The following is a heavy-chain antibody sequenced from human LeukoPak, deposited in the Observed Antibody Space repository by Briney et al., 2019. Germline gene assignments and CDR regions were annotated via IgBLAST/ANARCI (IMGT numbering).Heavy chain of an antibody. V-gene: IGHV3-48*01. CDR2: ISSSSSTI. J-gene: IGHJ5*02. Sequence: GGSLRLSCAASGFTLSSYSMNWVRQAPGKGLEWVSYISSSSSTIYYADSVKGRFTISRDNAKNSLYLQMNSLRAEDTAVYYCARDRYSSGWLPTGGFDPWGQGTLVTVSS. D-gene: IGHD6-19*01. CDR3: ARDRYSSGWLPTGGFDP. CDR1: GFTLSSYS.